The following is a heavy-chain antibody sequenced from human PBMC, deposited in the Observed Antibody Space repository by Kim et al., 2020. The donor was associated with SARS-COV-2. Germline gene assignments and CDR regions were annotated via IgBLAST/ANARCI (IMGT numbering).Heavy chain of an antibody. CDR3: ARGSTSSDWAGYNWFDP. Sequence: SETLSLTCTVSGGSISSSSYYWGWIRQPPGKGLEWIGSIYYSGSTYYNPSLKSRVTISVDTSKNQFSLKLSSVTAADTAVYYCARGSTSSDWAGYNWFDPWGQGTLVTVSS. V-gene: IGHV4-39*01. CDR2: IYYSGST. CDR1: GGSISSSSYY. D-gene: IGHD6-19*01. J-gene: IGHJ5*02.